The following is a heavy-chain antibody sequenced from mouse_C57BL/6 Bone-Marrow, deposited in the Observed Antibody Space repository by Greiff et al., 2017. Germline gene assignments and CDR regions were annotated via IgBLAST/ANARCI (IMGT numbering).Heavy chain of an antibody. CDR2: INSNNGGT. J-gene: IGHJ4*01. CDR1: GYTFTDYN. Sequence: EVQLQQSGPELVKPGASVKMSCKASGYTFTDYNMHWVKQSHGKSLEWIGYINSNNGGTSYNQTFKGKATLTVNKSSSTAYMELRSLTSEDSAVYCGARYDYGEWYCAKDYWGQVTSVTVSS. D-gene: IGHD2-4*01. V-gene: IGHV1-22*01. CDR3: ARYDYGEWYCAKDY.